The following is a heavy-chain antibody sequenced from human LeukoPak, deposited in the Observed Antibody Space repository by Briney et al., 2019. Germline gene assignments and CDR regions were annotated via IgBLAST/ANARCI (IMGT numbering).Heavy chain of an antibody. CDR1: GGSISSSSYY. CDR2: IYYSGST. CDR3: ARHTPRPFDY. V-gene: IGHV4-39*01. Sequence: PSETLSLTCTVSGGSISSSSYYWGWIRQPPGKGLEWLGSIYYSGSTYYTPSLQIRVTISVDTSKNEFSLKLSSVTAAGTAVYYCARHTPRPFDYWGQGTLVTVSS. J-gene: IGHJ4*02.